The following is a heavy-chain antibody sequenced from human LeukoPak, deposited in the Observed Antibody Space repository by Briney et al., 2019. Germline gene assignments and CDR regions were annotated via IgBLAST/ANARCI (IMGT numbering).Heavy chain of an antibody. CDR1: RFTFSSYE. J-gene: IGHJ4*02. CDR3: ARGRDGWSGVPFDY. CDR2: ISSSGSTK. V-gene: IGHV3-48*03. Sequence: PGGSLRLSCAASRFTFSSYEMNWVRQAPGKGLEWVSYISSSGSTKYYADSVKGRFTISRDNAKNSLYLQMNSLRAEDTAVYYCARGRDGWSGVPFDYWGQGTLVTVSS. D-gene: IGHD3-3*01.